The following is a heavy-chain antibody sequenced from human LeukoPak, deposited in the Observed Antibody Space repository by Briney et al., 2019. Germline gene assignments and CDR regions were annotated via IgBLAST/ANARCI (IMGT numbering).Heavy chain of an antibody. CDR2: INHSGST. J-gene: IGHJ3*02. V-gene: IGHV4-34*01. D-gene: IGHD6-19*01. CDR3: ARGRKQWLVLNAFDI. CDR1: GGSFSGYY. Sequence: QPSETLSLTCAVYGGSFSGYYWSWIRQPPGKGLEWMGEINHSGSTNYNPSLKSRVTISVDTSKNQFSLKLSSVTAADTAVYYCARGRKQWLVLNAFDIWGQGTMVTVSS.